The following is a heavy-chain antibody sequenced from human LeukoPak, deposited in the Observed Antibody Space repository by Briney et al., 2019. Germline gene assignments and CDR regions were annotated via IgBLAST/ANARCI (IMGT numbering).Heavy chain of an antibody. V-gene: IGHV3-7*03. CDR3: ARPRDSGWSKTWDC. CDR2: IKQDGSEK. J-gene: IGHJ4*02. Sequence: GGSLRLSCAGSGFTLSSYWMTWVRQAPGKGLEWVANIKQDGSEKYYVDSVKGRFTISRDNAQNSLYLQMNSLRAEDTAVYYCARPRDSGWSKTWDCWGQGTLVTVSS. CDR1: GFTLSSYW. D-gene: IGHD6-13*01.